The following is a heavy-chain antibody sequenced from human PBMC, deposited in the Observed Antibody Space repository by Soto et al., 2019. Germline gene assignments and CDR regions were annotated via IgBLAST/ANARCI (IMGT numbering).Heavy chain of an antibody. Sequence: QVQLVQSGAEEKKXGASVKVSCKASGYTFTSYAMHWVRQAPGQRLEWMGWINAGNGNTKYSQKFQGRVTITRDTSASTAYMELSSLRSEDTAVYYCARSSGWYVWFDPWGQGTLVTVSS. J-gene: IGHJ5*02. CDR2: INAGNGNT. V-gene: IGHV1-3*05. D-gene: IGHD6-13*01. CDR1: GYTFTSYA. CDR3: ARSSGWYVWFDP.